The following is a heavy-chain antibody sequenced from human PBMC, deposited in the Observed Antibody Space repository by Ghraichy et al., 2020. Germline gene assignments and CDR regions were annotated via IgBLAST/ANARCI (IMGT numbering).Heavy chain of an antibody. J-gene: IGHJ4*02. V-gene: IGHV3-73*01. Sequence: GGSLRLSCAAAGFTFRGSAIHWVRQTSGKGLEWVGRIRSSANNYATASAASVTGRFTVSRDDSENTAYLQMNDLKTEDTAVYHGGRLYADSGYAFDYLGQGTLVTVSP. CDR3: GRLYADSGYAFDY. CDR2: IRSSANNYAT. CDR1: GFTFRGSA. D-gene: IGHD5-12*01.